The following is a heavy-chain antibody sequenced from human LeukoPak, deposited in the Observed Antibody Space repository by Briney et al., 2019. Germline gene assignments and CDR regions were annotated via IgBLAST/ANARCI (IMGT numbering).Heavy chain of an antibody. V-gene: IGHV3-7*01. J-gene: IGHJ5*02. CDR3: ARDAIAAVANNWFDP. D-gene: IGHD6-13*01. CDR2: IKQDGSEK. Sequence: GGSLRLSCAASGFTFSSYWMSWVRQAPGKGLEWVANIKQDGSEKYYVDSVKGRFTISRDNAKNSLYLQMSSLRAEDTAVHYCARDAIAAVANNWFDPWGQGTLVTVSS. CDR1: GFTFSSYW.